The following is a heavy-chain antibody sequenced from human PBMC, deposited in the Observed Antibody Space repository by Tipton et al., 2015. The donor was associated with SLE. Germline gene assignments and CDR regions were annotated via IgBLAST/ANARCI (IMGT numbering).Heavy chain of an antibody. J-gene: IGHJ4*02. Sequence: GSLRLSCAASGFTFSSYWMHWVRQAPGKGLVWVSRINSDEGSATYAESVNGRFTISRDNARNTLYLQMNSLRAEDTAVYYCVRDGGYNGLDFWGQGALVTVSS. V-gene: IGHV3-74*01. CDR3: VRDGGYNGLDF. CDR2: INSDEGSA. D-gene: IGHD3-10*01. CDR1: GFTFSSYW.